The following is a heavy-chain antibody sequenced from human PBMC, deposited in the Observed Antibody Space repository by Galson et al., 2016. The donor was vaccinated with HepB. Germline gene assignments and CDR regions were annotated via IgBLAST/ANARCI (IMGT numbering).Heavy chain of an antibody. J-gene: IGHJ4*02. D-gene: IGHD2-21*02. CDR1: GFTFSDYY. CDR2: ISVTSTYT. CDR3: ARDRGSYCGGDCSDYYFDY. V-gene: IGHV3-11*06. Sequence: SLRLSCAASGFTFSDYYMSWIRQAPGKWLEWVSYISVTSTYTNYADSVKGRFTVSRDNAKNSLYLQMNTLRAEDTAIYYCARDRGSYCGGDCSDYYFDYWGQGTLVTVS.